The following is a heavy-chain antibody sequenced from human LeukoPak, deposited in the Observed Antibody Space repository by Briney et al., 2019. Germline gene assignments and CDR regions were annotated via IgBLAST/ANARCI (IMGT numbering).Heavy chain of an antibody. V-gene: IGHV3-53*01. Sequence: GGSLRLSCAVSGFTVSSNYMSWVRQAPGKGLELFSVIFRDGSTYYADSVKGRFTISGHNSKNTLYVQMNSLRAEDTAVYYCAKTPYCSNGICYTRWHFDLWGRGNLVTVSS. J-gene: IGHJ2*01. CDR1: GFTVSSNY. D-gene: IGHD2-8*01. CDR2: IFRDGST. CDR3: AKTPYCSNGICYTRWHFDL.